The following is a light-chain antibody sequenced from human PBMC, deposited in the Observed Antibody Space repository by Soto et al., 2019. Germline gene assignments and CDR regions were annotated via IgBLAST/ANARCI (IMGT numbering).Light chain of an antibody. Sequence: DIQMTHYPSVLSGSVEDRGTLTCRASQSISSWLASYQQQPRKAPQLLIYKASGLERGVPSRFIGSGCGTDLTLTISSLQPPDDPPYYCNQYYSYLPLTFGEGTKVDIK. V-gene: IGKV1-5*03. CDR2: KAS. CDR1: QSISSW. CDR3: NQYYSYLPLT. J-gene: IGKJ4*02.